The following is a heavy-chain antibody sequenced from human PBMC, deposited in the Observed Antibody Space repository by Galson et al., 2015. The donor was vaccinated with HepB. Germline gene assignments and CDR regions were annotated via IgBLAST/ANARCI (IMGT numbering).Heavy chain of an antibody. J-gene: IGHJ2*01. CDR1: GLTFSSYT. Sequence: SLRLSCAASGLTFSSYTMNWVRQAPGKGLESVSYISSTGTTMYYADSAKGRFTISRDNAQNSLYLQMNSLRDEDTAVYYCARVYFGSGSSSAYWYFDLWGRGALATVSS. D-gene: IGHD3-10*01. V-gene: IGHV3-48*02. CDR2: ISSTGTTM. CDR3: ARVYFGSGSSSAYWYFDL.